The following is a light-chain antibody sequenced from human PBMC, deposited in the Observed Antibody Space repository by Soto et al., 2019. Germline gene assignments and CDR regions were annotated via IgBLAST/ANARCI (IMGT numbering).Light chain of an antibody. V-gene: IGKV1-5*01. CDR2: DAS. J-gene: IGKJ1*01. Sequence: DIQLSQSPSFLDAALRNRVTMTLRARQNIGTSLAWYQQTAGEAPKLLISDASTLESGVPSRFGGSGSGTEFTLSITSLQADDFATYYCQQCFWHWTFGQGTKV. CDR1: QNIGTS. CDR3: QQCFWHWT.